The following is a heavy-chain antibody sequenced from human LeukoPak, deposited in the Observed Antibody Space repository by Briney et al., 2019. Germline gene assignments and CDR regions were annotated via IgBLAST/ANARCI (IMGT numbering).Heavy chain of an antibody. J-gene: IGHJ4*02. CDR2: ISSSSSSI. V-gene: IGHV3-21*01. CDR3: ARASKYYYDSSGYPLDY. D-gene: IGHD3-22*01. Sequence: PGGSLRLSCAASGFPFNTYWMSWVRQAPGKGLEWVSSISSSSSSIYYADSVKGRFTISRDNAKNSLYLQMNSLRAEDTAVYYCARASKYYYDSSGYPLDYWGQGTLVTVSS. CDR1: GFPFNTYW.